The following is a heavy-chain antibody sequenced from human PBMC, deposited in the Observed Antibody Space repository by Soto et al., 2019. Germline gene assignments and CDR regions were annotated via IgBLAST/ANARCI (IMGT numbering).Heavy chain of an antibody. J-gene: IGHJ6*02. CDR2: IYHSGST. Sequence: PSETLSLTCAVSGGSISSGGYSWSWIRQPPGKGLEWIGYIYHSGSTYYNPSLKSRVTISVDRSKNQFSLKLSSVTAADTAVYYCARGPNGSVYYGMDVWGQGTTVTVSS. CDR1: GGSISSGGYS. D-gene: IGHD3-10*01. CDR3: ARGPNGSVYYGMDV. V-gene: IGHV4-30-2*01.